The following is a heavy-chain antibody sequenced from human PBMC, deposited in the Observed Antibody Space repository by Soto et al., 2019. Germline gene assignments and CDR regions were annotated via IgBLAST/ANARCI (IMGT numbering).Heavy chain of an antibody. CDR3: AQTAYYFATGTYYNVRWFDP. V-gene: IGHV2-5*01. D-gene: IGHD3-10*01. CDR1: GFSLKSSGVG. CDR2: VYWSDEK. Sequence: SGPTLVNPTQTLTLTCTFSGFSLKSSGVGVAWIRQPPGKALEWLALVYWSDEKRYSPSLKNRLTITKDTSKNGVVLTMTNMGPLDTATYYCAQTAYYFATGTYYNVRWFDPWGQGSLVTVSS. J-gene: IGHJ5*02.